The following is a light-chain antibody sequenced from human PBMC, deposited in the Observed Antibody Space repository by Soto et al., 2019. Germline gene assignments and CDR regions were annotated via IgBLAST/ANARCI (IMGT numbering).Light chain of an antibody. CDR2: EVS. Sequence: QSALTQPPSASGSPGQSVTISCTGTSSDVGGYNYVSWYQQHPGKAPKLMIYEVSKRPSGVPDRFSGSKSGNTASLTVSGRQAEDEADYCCSSYAGSNNVVFGGGTKLTVL. J-gene: IGLJ2*01. CDR3: SSYAGSNNVV. CDR1: SSDVGGYNY. V-gene: IGLV2-8*01.